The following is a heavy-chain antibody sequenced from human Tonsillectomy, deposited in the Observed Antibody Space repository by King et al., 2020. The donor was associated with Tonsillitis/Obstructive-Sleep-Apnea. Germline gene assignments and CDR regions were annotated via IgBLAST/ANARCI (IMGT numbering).Heavy chain of an antibody. CDR2: IRSKAYGGTT. J-gene: IGHJ1*01. V-gene: IGHV3-49*04. Sequence: VQLVESGGGLVQPGRSLRLSCTASGFTFGDXAMSWVRQAPGKGLEWVGFIRSKAYGGTTECAASVKGRFTISRDDSKSIAYLQMNNLKTGDTAVYYCTXGXXXPGXGVPXEXWGXGXLVIVS. CDR1: GFTFGDXA. CDR3: TXGXXXPGXGVPXEX.